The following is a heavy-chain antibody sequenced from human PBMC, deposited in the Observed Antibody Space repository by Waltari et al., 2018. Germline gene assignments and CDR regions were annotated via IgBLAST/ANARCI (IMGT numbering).Heavy chain of an antibody. CDR1: GFTFTNFY. D-gene: IGHD1-20*01. V-gene: IGHV3-7*01. J-gene: IGHJ3*02. Sequence: EVQVVESGGGLVQPGGSLRLSCAASGFTFTNFYMAWVRQTPGKGLEWVASIKQDGSAKYYVDSVRGRFPFSRDNAKNSLFLQMNSLRAEDTAVYYCARGYVGAFDMWGQGTMVTVSS. CDR2: IKQDGSAK. CDR3: ARGYVGAFDM.